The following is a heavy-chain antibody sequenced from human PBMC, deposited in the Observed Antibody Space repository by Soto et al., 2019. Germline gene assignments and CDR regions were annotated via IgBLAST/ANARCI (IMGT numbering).Heavy chain of an antibody. J-gene: IGHJ5*02. D-gene: IGHD6-6*01. CDR1: GGSVSSGSYY. CDR3: AFSIAARLSWFDP. CDR2: IYYSGST. Sequence: SETLSLTCTVSGGSVSSGSYYWSWIRQPPGKGLEWIGYIYYSGSTNYNPSLKSRVTISVDTSKNQFSLKLSSVTAADTAVYYCAFSIAARLSWFDPWGQGTLVTVSS. V-gene: IGHV4-61*01.